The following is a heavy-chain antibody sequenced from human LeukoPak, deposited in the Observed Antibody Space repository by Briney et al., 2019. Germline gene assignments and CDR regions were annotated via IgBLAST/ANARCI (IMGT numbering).Heavy chain of an antibody. CDR1: GGSISTTNYY. V-gene: IGHV4-39*07. D-gene: IGHD2-21*02. Sequence: SETLSLTCTVSGGSISTTNYYWGWIRQSPGTGLEWIGEINHSGSTNYNPSLKSRVTISVDTSKNQFSLKLSSVTAADTAVYYCARRRLQPSIDYWGQGTLVTVSS. CDR3: ARRRLQPSIDY. J-gene: IGHJ4*02. CDR2: INHSGST.